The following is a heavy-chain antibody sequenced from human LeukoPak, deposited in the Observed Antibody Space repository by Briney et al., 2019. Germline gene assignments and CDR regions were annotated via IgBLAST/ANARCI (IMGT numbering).Heavy chain of an antibody. Sequence: EGSLRLSCAASGFTFSDYYMSWIRQAPGKGLEWVSYISSSGSTIYYADSVKGRFTISRDNAKNSLYLQMNSLRAEDTAVYYCTRVLFGELSQGWFDPWGQGTLVTVSS. CDR1: GFTFSDYY. CDR3: TRVLFGELSQGWFDP. V-gene: IGHV3-11*01. D-gene: IGHD3-10*02. CDR2: ISSSGSTI. J-gene: IGHJ5*02.